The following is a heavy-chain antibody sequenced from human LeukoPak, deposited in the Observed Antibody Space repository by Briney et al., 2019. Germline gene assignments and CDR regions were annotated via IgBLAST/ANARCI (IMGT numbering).Heavy chain of an antibody. D-gene: IGHD3-9*01. J-gene: IGHJ3*02. CDR2: ISGSGGST. CDR1: GFTFSSYA. Sequence: GGSLRLSCAASGFTFSSYAMSWVRQAPGKGLEWVSAISGSGGSTCYADSVKGRFTISRDNSKNTLYLQMNSLRAEDTAVYYCAKDFGILTDTDAFDIWGQGTMVTVSS. CDR3: AKDFGILTDTDAFDI. V-gene: IGHV3-23*01.